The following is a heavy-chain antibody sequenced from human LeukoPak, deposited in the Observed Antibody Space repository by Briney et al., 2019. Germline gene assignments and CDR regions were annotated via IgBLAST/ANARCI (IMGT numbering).Heavy chain of an antibody. CDR2: IFPTLGTA. J-gene: IGHJ4*02. V-gene: IGHV1-69*04. D-gene: IGHD5-18*01. CDR3: AKDEGYTNLPDN. Sequence: SVNVSCKASGGTFSSFAISGVRQAPGQGLEWMGRIFPTLGTANYAPKFQGRVTITAAKSTSTAYMELSSLRSEDTAVYYCAKDEGYTNLPDNWGQGTLVTVSS. CDR1: GGTFSSFA.